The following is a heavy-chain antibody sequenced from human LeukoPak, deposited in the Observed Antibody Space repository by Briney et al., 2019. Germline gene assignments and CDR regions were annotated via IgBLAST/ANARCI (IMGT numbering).Heavy chain of an antibody. CDR3: ASLLWFGESVFDY. V-gene: IGHV3-48*03. Sequence: PGGSLRLSCAASGFTFSSYEMNWVRQAPGKGLEWVSYISSSGSTIYYADSVKGRFTISRDNAKNSLYLQMNSLRAEDTAVYYCASLLWFGESVFDYWGQGTLVTVSS. CDR1: GFTFSSYE. J-gene: IGHJ4*02. D-gene: IGHD3-10*01. CDR2: ISSSGSTI.